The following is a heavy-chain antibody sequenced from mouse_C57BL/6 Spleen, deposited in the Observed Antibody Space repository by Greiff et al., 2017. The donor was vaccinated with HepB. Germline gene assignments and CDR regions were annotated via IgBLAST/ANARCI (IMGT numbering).Heavy chain of an antibody. D-gene: IGHD3-2*02. J-gene: IGHJ2*01. Sequence: EVQVVESEGGLVQPGSSMKLSCTASGFTFSDYYMAWVRQVPEKGLEWVANINYDGSSTYYLDSLKSRFIISRDNAKNILYLQMSSLKSEDTATYYCARDRGSGLDYWGQGTTLTVSS. CDR3: ARDRGSGLDY. CDR1: GFTFSDYY. V-gene: IGHV5-16*01. CDR2: INYDGSST.